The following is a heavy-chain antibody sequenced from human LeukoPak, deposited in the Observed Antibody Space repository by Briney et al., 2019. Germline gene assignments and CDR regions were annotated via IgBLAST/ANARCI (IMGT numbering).Heavy chain of an antibody. CDR2: INPNSGGT. CDR1: GYTFTGYY. CDR3: ARDGELTGPLSSY. D-gene: IGHD7-27*01. Sequence: ASVKVSCKASGYTFTGYYMHWVRQAPGQGLEWMGWINPNSGGTNYAQKFQGRVNMTRDTSISTAYMELSRLRSDDTAVYYCARDGELTGPLSSYWGQGTLVTVSS. J-gene: IGHJ4*02. V-gene: IGHV1-2*02.